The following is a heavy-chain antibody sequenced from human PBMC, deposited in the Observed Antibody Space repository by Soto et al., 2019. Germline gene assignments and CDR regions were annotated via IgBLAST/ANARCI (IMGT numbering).Heavy chain of an antibody. D-gene: IGHD3-3*01. CDR2: INAGNGNT. CDR3: ARVGVVMNSCYYCMDV. CDR1: GYTFTSYA. Sequence: ASVEVSCKASGYTFTSYAMHWVRQAPGQRLEWMGWINAGNGNTKYSQKFQGRVTITSDTSASTAYMELSSLRSEDTAVYYCARVGVVMNSCYYCMDVWGNGTAVTYSS. J-gene: IGHJ6*04. V-gene: IGHV1-3*01.